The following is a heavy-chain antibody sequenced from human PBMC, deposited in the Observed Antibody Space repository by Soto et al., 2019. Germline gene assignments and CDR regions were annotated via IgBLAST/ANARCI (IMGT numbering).Heavy chain of an antibody. Sequence: QVQLQESGPGLVKPSDTLSLTCAVSGFSISSSSWWGWIRQPPGKGLEWIGYMSHSGLTYYNPSLESRVTMSLDTSRNLFSLRLTSVTADDTALYFCAKLREGNWFDPWGQGTLVTVSS. J-gene: IGHJ5*02. CDR3: AKLREGNWFDP. CDR1: GFSISSSSW. V-gene: IGHV4-28*01. D-gene: IGHD1-7*01. CDR2: MSHSGLT.